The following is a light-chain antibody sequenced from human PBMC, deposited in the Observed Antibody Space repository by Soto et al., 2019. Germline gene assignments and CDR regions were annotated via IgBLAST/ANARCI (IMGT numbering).Light chain of an antibody. J-gene: IGKJ4*01. CDR2: DQS. V-gene: IGKV3-20*01. CDR3: KQFSSYPRD. Sequence: VLTQSPGALSLSPGERATLSCRASQTVRNNYFAWYQQKPGQPPRLLIYDQSSRANGIPDRFSAGGSGTDFTLHTSRLEPEDFAVYYRKQFSSYPRDIGGGTKV. CDR1: QTVRNNY.